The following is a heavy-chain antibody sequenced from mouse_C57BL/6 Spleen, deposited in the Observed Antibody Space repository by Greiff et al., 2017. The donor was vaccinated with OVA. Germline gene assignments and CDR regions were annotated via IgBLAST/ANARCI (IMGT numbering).Heavy chain of an antibody. Sequence: VQLQQSVAELVRPGASVKLSCTASGFNIKNTYMHWVKQRPEQGLEWIGRIDPANGNTKYAPKFQGQATITADTSSNTAYLQLSSLTSEDTAIYYCARDGVYSNYGAWFAYWGQGTLVTVSA. D-gene: IGHD2-5*01. J-gene: IGHJ3*01. CDR3: ARDGVYSNYGAWFAY. CDR1: GFNIKNTY. CDR2: IDPANGNT. V-gene: IGHV14-3*01.